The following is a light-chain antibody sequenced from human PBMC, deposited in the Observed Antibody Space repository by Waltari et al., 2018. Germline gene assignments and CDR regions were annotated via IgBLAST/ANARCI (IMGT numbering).Light chain of an antibody. CDR2: GKN. Sequence: SSELTQDPAVSVPLVSTVRSACEGDSIRSDYASWYQQKPGQAPVLVIYGKNNRPSGIPDRFSGSSSGNTASLTITGAQAEDEADYYCNSRDRSGNPLFGTGTKVTVL. J-gene: IGLJ1*01. CDR3: NSRDRSGNPL. V-gene: IGLV3-19*01. CDR1: SIRSDY.